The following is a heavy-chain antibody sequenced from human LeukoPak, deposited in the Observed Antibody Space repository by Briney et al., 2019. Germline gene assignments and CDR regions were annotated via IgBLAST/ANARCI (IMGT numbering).Heavy chain of an antibody. J-gene: IGHJ4*02. CDR3: AKAPVTTCRGAYCYPFDY. CDR2: ISGSGGST. V-gene: IGHV3-23*01. D-gene: IGHD2-21*01. Sequence: GGSLRLSCAASGFTFSTYAMTWVRQAPGKGLEWVSAISGSGGSTYYADSVKGRFTISRDNSKNTLYLQMNSLRAEDTAVYYCAKAPVTTCRGAYCYPFDYWGQGTLVTVSS. CDR1: GFTFSTYA.